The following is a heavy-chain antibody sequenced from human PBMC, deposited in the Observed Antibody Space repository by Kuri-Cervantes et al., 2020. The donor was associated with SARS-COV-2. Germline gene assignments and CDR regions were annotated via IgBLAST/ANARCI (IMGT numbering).Heavy chain of an antibody. Sequence: GESLKISCAASGFTFSSYAMHWVRQAPGKGLEWVAVISYDGSNKYYADSVKGRFTISRDNSKNTLYLQMNGLRAEDTAVYYCAKDRSGSYRGPFDYWGQGTLVTVSS. D-gene: IGHD1-26*01. V-gene: IGHV3-30-3*01. CDR3: AKDRSGSYRGPFDY. J-gene: IGHJ4*02. CDR2: ISYDGSNK. CDR1: GFTFSSYA.